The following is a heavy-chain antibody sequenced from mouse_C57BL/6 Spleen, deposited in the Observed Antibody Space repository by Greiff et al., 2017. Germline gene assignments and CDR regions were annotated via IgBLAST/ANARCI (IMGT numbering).Heavy chain of an antibody. J-gene: IGHJ1*03. V-gene: IGHV1-26*01. D-gene: IGHD2-4*01. CDR2: INPNNGGT. CDR1: GYTFTDYY. Sequence: EVQLQQSGPELVKPGASVKISCKASGYTFTDYYMNWVKQSHGKSLEWIGDINPNNGGTSYNQKFKSKATLTVDTSSSTAYMELRSLTSEDSAVYYCARRGNDYDEGYFDVWGTGTTVTASS. CDR3: ARRGNDYDEGYFDV.